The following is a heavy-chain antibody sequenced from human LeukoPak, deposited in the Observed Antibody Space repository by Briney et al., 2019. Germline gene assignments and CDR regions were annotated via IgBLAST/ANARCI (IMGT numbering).Heavy chain of an antibody. J-gene: IGHJ4*02. CDR2: IIPIFGTA. D-gene: IGHD1-1*01. Sequence: SVKVSCKASGGTFSSYAISWVRQAPGQGLEWMGGIIPIFGTANYAQKFQGRVTITTDESTSTAYMELSSLRSEDTAVYNCARPGTTGTTGAFDYWGQGTLVTVSS. V-gene: IGHV1-69*05. CDR1: GGTFSSYA. CDR3: ARPGTTGTTGAFDY.